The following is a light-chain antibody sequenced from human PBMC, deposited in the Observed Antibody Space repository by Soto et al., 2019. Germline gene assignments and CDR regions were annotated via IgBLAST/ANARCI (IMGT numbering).Light chain of an antibody. V-gene: IGKV2-28*01. CDR2: LGS. J-gene: IGKJ4*01. Sequence: ESVMSQSPLSLSVTPGEPASISCRSSQSLLHSNGYNYLDWYLQKLGQSPQLLIYLGSFRAAGVPDRFSGSGSGTDFTLKISRVEAADVGVYYCMQALQTPSFGRGTKVEIK. CDR1: QSLLHSNGYNY. CDR3: MQALQTPS.